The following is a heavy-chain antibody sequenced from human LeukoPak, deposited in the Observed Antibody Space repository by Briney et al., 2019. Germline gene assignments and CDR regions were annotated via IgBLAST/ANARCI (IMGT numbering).Heavy chain of an antibody. V-gene: IGHV4-59*01. D-gene: IGHD6-19*01. CDR1: GGSISSYY. CDR2: IYYSGST. CDR3: AREVAVASNWFDP. J-gene: IGHJ5*02. Sequence: PSETLSLTCTVSGGSISSYYWGWIRQPPGNGLVWIGYIYYSGSTNYNPSLKSRVTISVDTSKNQFALKLSSVTAADTAVYYCAREVAVASNWFDPWGQGTLVTVSS.